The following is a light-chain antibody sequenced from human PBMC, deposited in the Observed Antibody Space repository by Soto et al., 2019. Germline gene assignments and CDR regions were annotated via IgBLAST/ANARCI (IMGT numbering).Light chain of an antibody. J-gene: IGKJ1*01. CDR2: WAS. V-gene: IGKV4-1*01. CDR3: QQYYSGPPA. CDR1: QSVLYSSNNKSY. Sequence: DIVMTQSPDSLAVSLGETATINCKSSQSVLYSSNNKSYLTWYQQKPGQLPKLLIYWASTRESGVPDRFSGSGAGTDCTLTISSLQAGDWAVYSCQQYYSGPPALGQGTKVDIK.